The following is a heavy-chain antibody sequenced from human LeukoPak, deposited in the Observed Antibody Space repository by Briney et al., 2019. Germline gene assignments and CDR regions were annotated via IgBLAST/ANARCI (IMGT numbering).Heavy chain of an antibody. CDR3: ASGVSGSRNFDY. J-gene: IGHJ4*02. CDR2: INTDGSST. CDR1: GFTFSNFW. D-gene: IGHD3-10*01. Sequence: GGPLRLSCAASGFTFSNFWMHWVRQAPGKGLVWVSRINTDGSSTTYADSVKGRFTISRDNAKNTLYLQMNSPRAEDTAVYYCASGVSGSRNFDYWGQGTLVTVSS. V-gene: IGHV3-74*01.